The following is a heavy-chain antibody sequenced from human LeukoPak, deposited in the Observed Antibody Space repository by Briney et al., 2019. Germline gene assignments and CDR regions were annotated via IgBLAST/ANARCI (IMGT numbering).Heavy chain of an antibody. V-gene: IGHV4-39*01. CDR1: GDSLCIGADD. CDR2: IYYIGGS. CDR3: ARVKRDPYGSILY. Sequence: SETLSLTCTVSGDSLCIGADDCGWIRQPRGRGLEWNGRIYYIGGSYYTPSLKSRVPISLDTSKNQFSLKLSSVTAAHTAVYYCARVKRDPYGSILYWGQGTLVTVSS. J-gene: IGHJ4*02. D-gene: IGHD6-13*01.